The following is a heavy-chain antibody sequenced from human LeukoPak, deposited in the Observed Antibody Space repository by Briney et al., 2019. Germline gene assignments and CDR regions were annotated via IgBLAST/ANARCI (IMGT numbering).Heavy chain of an antibody. CDR1: GCLFTSYW. V-gene: IGHV5-51*01. CDR3: ARLYCSGSTCYMGVDY. J-gene: IGHJ4*02. CDR2: TYPGGSDT. D-gene: IGHD2-15*01. Sequence: GGALEISCKGSGCLFTSYWIAWVRQLPGKGLEGMGITYPGGSDTRYSPSFQGQVTISVHKSINPAYLQWSSLKASDTAMYYCARLYCSGSTCYMGVDYWGQGTLVTVSS.